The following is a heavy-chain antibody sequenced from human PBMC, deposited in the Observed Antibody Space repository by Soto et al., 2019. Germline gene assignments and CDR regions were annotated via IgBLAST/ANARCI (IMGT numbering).Heavy chain of an antibody. V-gene: IGHV3-30*18. J-gene: IGHJ4*02. CDR3: AKSLFDYYDSSPAYY. Sequence: GGSLRLSCAASGFTFSSYGMHWVRQAPGKGLEWVAVISYDGSNKYYADSVKGRFTISRDNSKNTLYLQMNSLRAEDTAVYYCAKSLFDYYDSSPAYYWGQGTLVTVSS. D-gene: IGHD3-22*01. CDR1: GFTFSSYG. CDR2: ISYDGSNK.